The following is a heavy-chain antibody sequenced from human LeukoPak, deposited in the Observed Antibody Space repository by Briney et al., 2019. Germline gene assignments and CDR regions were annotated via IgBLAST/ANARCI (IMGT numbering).Heavy chain of an antibody. V-gene: IGHV3-7*01. J-gene: IGHJ4*02. D-gene: IGHD3-22*01. CDR3: ARELTYYYDSSGYYRSGYFDY. Sequence: GGSLRLSCAASGFTFSSYWMSWVRQAPGKGLEWVANIKQDGSEKYYVDSVKGRFTISRDNAKNSLYLQMNSLRAEDTAVYYCARELTYYYDSSGYYRSGYFDYWGQGTLVTVSS. CDR2: IKQDGSEK. CDR1: GFTFSSYW.